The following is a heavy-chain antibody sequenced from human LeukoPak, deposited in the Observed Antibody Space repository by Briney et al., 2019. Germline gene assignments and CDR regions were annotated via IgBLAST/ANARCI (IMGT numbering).Heavy chain of an antibody. J-gene: IGHJ3*02. D-gene: IGHD3-10*01. CDR1: GYTLTSYG. CDR2: IIPIFGTA. Sequence: ASVKVSCKASGYTLTSYGISWVRQAPGQGLEWMGGIIPIFGTANYAQKFQGRVTITADESTSTAYMELSSLRSEDTAVYYCMVRGVIISAFDIWGQGTMVTVSS. CDR3: MVRGVIISAFDI. V-gene: IGHV1-69*13.